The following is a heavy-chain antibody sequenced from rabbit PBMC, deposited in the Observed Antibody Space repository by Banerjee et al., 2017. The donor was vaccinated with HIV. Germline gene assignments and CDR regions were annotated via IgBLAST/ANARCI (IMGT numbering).Heavy chain of an antibody. CDR2: INTSSGNT. J-gene: IGHJ4*01. D-gene: IGHD4-1*01. Sequence: QEQVEESGGDLVKPEGSLTLTCTASGFSFSNKYVMCWVRQAPGKGLEWIACINTSSGNTVYASWAKGRFTISKTSSTTVTLQMTSLTAADTATYFCARDLAGAIGWNFNLWGQGTLVTVS. CDR3: ARDLAGAIGWNFNL. V-gene: IGHV1S45*01. CDR1: GFSFSNKYV.